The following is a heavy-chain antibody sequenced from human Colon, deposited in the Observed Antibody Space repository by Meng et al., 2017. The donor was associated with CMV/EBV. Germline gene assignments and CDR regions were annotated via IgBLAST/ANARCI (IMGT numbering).Heavy chain of an antibody. D-gene: IGHD4-11*01. CDR3: ARDNSNWSTDF. V-gene: IGHV1-46*01. CDR1: RYNFRYSS. Sequence: SCETARYNFRYSSMNCMPQAPGQVLAWMGIFDPRGDSTNYTENFVGRFTMTADISTNTRHMELSSLRSDDTTVYYCARDNSNWSTDFWGQGTLVTVSS. CDR2: FDPRGDST. J-gene: IGHJ4*02.